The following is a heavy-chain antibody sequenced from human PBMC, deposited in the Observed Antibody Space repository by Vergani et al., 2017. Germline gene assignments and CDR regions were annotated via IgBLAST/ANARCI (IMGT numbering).Heavy chain of an antibody. CDR3: ARMSITGRADY. Sequence: QVTLRESGPALVKPSQTLTLTCSFSGFSLTTTGVCVAWIRQSPGRALEWLARIDWDDSAYYTTSLKTRLSISKDTSKDQVFLTMTDLDPADTGTYYCARMSITGRADYWGRGTLVTV. D-gene: IGHD1-1*01. CDR1: GFSLTTTGVC. V-gene: IGHV2-70*15. CDR2: IDWDDSA. J-gene: IGHJ4*02.